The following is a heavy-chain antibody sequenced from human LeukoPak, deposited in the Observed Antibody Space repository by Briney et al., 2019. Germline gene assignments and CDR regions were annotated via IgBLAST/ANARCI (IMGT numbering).Heavy chain of an antibody. V-gene: IGHV3-48*03. CDR2: ISSSGSTT. CDR1: GFTLISYE. J-gene: IGHJ6*02. D-gene: IGHD2-2*01. Sequence: AGGSLRLSCAASGFTLISYEMNWVRQAPGKGLEWVSYISSSGSTTYYADSVKGRFTISRANAKNSMYLRMNSLKAAATAVYYCASVLVVGPAAISYYYYGMDVWGQGTTVTVS. CDR3: ASVLVVGPAAISYYYYGMDV.